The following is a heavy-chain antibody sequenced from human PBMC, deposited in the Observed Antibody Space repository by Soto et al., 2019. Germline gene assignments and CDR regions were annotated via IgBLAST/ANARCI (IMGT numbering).Heavy chain of an antibody. CDR3: ARHIYCSSTSCYMGYYYGMDV. D-gene: IGHD2-2*02. V-gene: IGHV4-39*01. CDR2: IYYSGST. CDR1: GGSISSSSYY. Sequence: SETLSLTCTVSGGSISSSSYYWGWIRQPPGKGLGWIGSIYYSGSTYYNPSLKSRVTISVDTSKNQFSLKLSSVTAADTAVYYCARHIYCSSTSCYMGYYYGMDVWGQGTTVTVSS. J-gene: IGHJ6*02.